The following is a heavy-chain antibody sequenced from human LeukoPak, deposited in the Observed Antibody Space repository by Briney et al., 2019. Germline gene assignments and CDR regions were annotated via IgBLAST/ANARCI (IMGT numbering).Heavy chain of an antibody. D-gene: IGHD2-15*01. J-gene: IGHJ4*02. CDR2: IIPIFGTG. V-gene: IGHV1-69*05. CDR3: ARPDCSGGSCYTEPNFAN. CDR1: GGTFSSYA. Sequence: SVKVSCKASGGTFSSYAISWVRQAPGQGLEWMGRIIPIFGTGNNAQKFQGRVTITTDESTSTAYMELSSLRSEDTAVYYCARPDCSGGSCYTEPNFANWGQGTLVTVSS.